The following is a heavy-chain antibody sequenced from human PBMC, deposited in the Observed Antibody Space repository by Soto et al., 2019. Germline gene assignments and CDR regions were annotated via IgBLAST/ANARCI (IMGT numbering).Heavy chain of an antibody. D-gene: IGHD3-10*01. CDR1: GGSISSSSYY. CDR2: IYYSGST. Sequence: KPSETLSLTCTVSGGSISSSSYYWGWIRQPPGKGLEWIGSIYYSGSTYYNPSLKSRVTISVDTSKNQFSLKLSSVTAADTAVYYCARSSRVRGVIKGILFDYWGQGTLVTVSS. CDR3: ARSSRVRGVIKGILFDY. V-gene: IGHV4-39*01. J-gene: IGHJ4*02.